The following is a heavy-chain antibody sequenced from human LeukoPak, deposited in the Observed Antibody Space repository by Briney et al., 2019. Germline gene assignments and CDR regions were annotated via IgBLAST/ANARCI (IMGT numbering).Heavy chain of an antibody. Sequence: ASVKVSCTASGYTFTSYAMHWVRQAPGQRLEWMGWINAGNGNTKYSQKFQGRVTITRDTSASTAYMELSSLRSEDTAVYYCARDQFRSTGYYYYWGQGTLVTVSS. D-gene: IGHD3-22*01. V-gene: IGHV1-3*01. CDR1: GYTFTSYA. CDR2: INAGNGNT. J-gene: IGHJ4*02. CDR3: ARDQFRSTGYYYY.